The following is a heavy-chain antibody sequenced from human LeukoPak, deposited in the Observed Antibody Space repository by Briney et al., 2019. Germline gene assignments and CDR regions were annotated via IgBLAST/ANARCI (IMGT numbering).Heavy chain of an antibody. CDR2: IYYSGST. CDR1: GGSISSYY. D-gene: IGHD1-26*01. CDR3: ASSTWELLDY. V-gene: IGHV4-59*01. J-gene: IGHJ4*02. Sequence: SETLSLTCTVSGGSISSYYWSWIRQLPGKGLEWIGYIYYSGSTNYNPSLKSRVTISVDTSKNQFSLKLSSVTAADTAVYYCASSTWELLDYWGQGTLVTVSS.